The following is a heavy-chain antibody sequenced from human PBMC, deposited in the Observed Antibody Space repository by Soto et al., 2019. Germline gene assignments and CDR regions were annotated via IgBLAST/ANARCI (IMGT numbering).Heavy chain of an antibody. CDR3: ARGSGSRRTYYYYYYGMDV. V-gene: IGHV3-48*02. D-gene: IGHD1-26*01. Sequence: PGGSLRLSCAASGINFSSYSMNWVRQAPGKGLEWVSYISSSSSTIYYADSVKGRFTISRDNAKNSLYLQMNSLRDEDTAVYYCARGSGSRRTYYYYYYGMDVWGQGTTVTVSS. CDR1: GINFSSYS. J-gene: IGHJ6*02. CDR2: ISSSSSTI.